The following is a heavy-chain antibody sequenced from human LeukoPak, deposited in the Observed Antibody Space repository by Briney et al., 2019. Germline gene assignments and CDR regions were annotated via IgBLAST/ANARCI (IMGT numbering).Heavy chain of an antibody. CDR3: AKGDCSGGSCYSYYYFDY. Sequence: GGSLRLSCAASGFTFSSYGMSWVRQAPGKGLEWVSAISGSGDSTYYADSVKGRFTISRDNSKNTLYLQMNSLRAEDTAVYYCAKGDCSGGSCYSYYYFDYWGQGTLVTVSS. CDR1: GFTFSSYG. D-gene: IGHD2-15*01. CDR2: ISGSGDST. V-gene: IGHV3-23*01. J-gene: IGHJ4*02.